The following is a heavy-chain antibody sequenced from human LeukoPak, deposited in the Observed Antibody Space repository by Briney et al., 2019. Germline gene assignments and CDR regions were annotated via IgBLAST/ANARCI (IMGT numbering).Heavy chain of an antibody. J-gene: IGHJ4*02. CDR1: GFSFTSYS. D-gene: IGHD3-10*01. CDR2: ISGSSSTI. V-gene: IGHV3-48*02. Sequence: GGSLRLSCAASGFSFTSYSMNWVRQAPGKGLEWVSYISGSSSTIYYADSVMGRFTISRDNAKNSLYLQMNSLRDEDTAVYFCARANSPLVRGVTFYFDSWGQGTLVTVSS. CDR3: ARANSPLVRGVTFYFDS.